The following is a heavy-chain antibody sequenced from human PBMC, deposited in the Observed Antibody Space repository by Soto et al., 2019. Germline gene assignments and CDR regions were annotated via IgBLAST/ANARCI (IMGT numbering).Heavy chain of an antibody. CDR2: IYYSGST. V-gene: IGHV4-59*01. CDR1: GGSISSYY. Sequence: SETLSLTCTVSGGSISSYYWSWIRQPPGKGLEWIGYIYYSGSTNYNPSLKSRVTISVDTSKNQFSLKLSSVTAADTAVYYCAREGCSGGSCYRIFDYWGQGTLVTVSS. D-gene: IGHD2-15*01. J-gene: IGHJ4*02. CDR3: AREGCSGGSCYRIFDY.